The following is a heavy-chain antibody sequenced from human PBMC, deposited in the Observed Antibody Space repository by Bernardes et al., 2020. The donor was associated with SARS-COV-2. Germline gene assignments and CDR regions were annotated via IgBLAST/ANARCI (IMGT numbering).Heavy chain of an antibody. CDR2: GYYSGTT. J-gene: IGHJ2*01. V-gene: IGHV4-59*01. CDR1: GGSISSYY. D-gene: IGHD3-3*01. Sequence: SETLSLTCTVSGGSISSYYWSWIRQPPGKGPEWIGYGYYSGTTNYNPSLKSRVTISVDTSKNQFSLKLTSVTAADTAVYYCARDAYSDFWSNYYPYWYFDLWGRGTLVTVSS. CDR3: ARDAYSDFWSNYYPYWYFDL.